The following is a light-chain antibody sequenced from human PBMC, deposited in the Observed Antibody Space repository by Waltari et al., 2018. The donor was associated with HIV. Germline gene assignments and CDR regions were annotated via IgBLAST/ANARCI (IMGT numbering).Light chain of an antibody. Sequence: SYELTQPPSVSVSPGQTASITCSGDKLGDKYACWYQQKPGQSPGLFIYQDSKRPSGTPERFSGSNSGNTATLTISGTQAMDEADYYCQAWDSSTVVFGGGTKLTVL. J-gene: IGLJ2*01. CDR2: QDS. V-gene: IGLV3-1*01. CDR1: KLGDKY. CDR3: QAWDSSTVV.